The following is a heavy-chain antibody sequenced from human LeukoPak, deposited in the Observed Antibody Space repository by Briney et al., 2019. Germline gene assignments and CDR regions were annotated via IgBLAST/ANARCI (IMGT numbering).Heavy chain of an antibody. D-gene: IGHD3-10*01. J-gene: IGHJ4*02. CDR2: INPNSGGT. CDR1: GYTFTGSY. V-gene: IGHV1-2*02. CDR3: ARGAMVRGVIRSLRY. Sequence: ASVKVSCKASGYTFTGSYMHWVRQAPGQGLEWMGWINPNSGGTNYAQKFQGRVTMTRDTSISTAYMELSRLRSDDTAVYYCARGAMVRGVIRSLRYWGQGTLVTVSS.